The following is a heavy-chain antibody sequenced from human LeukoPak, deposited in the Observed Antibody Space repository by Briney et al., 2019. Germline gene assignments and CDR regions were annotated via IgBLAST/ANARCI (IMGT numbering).Heavy chain of an antibody. CDR3: ARGWQLSDYFDY. V-gene: IGHV4-39*01. J-gene: IGHJ4*02. Sequence: NASETLSLTCTVSGGSISSSSYYWGWIRQPPGKGLEWIGTIYYSGSTYQNSSLKSRVTISKDTSKNQFSLKLSFVTAADTAVYFCARGWQLSDYFDYWGQGTLVTVSS. CDR1: GGSISSSSYY. D-gene: IGHD4-23*01. CDR2: IYYSGST.